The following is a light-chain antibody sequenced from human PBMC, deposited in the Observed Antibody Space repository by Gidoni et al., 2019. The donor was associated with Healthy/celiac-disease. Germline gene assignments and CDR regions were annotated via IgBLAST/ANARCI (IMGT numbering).Light chain of an antibody. CDR1: QDISNY. V-gene: IGKV1-33*01. CDR2: DAS. CDR3: QQYDNLPT. Sequence: IQMTQSPSSLSASVGDRVTITCQASQDISNYLNWYQQKPGKAPKLLIYDASNLETGVPSRFSGSGSGTDFTFTISSLQPEDTATYYCQQYDNLPTFGGGTKVEIK. J-gene: IGKJ4*01.